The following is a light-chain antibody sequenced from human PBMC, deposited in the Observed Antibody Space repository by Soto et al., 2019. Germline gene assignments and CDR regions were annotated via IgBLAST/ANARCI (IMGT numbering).Light chain of an antibody. CDR3: HQRQSWPRT. Sequence: DIVLTQSPATLSVSPGERATLSCRASQSVSSNLAWYQQKPGRAPRLLIYGASIRAAGIPARFSASGSGTDFTLTISDVQPEDFALYYCHQRQSWPRTFGQGTKVDIK. CDR1: QSVSSN. CDR2: GAS. V-gene: IGKV3-11*01. J-gene: IGKJ1*01.